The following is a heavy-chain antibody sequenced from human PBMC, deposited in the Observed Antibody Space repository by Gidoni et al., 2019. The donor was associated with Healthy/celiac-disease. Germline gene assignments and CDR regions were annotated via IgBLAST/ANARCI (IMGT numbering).Heavy chain of an antibody. V-gene: IGHV1-18*01. CDR2: ISAYNGNT. J-gene: IGHJ3*02. D-gene: IGHD2-21*02. Sequence: QVQLVQSGAEVKKPGASVKVSCKASGYTFTSYGISWVRQAPGQGLEWMGWISAYNGNTNYAQKLQGRVTMTTDTSTSTAYMELRSLRSDDTAVYYCARDRTYCGGDCYSGDAFDIWGQGTMVTVSS. CDR3: ARDRTYCGGDCYSGDAFDI. CDR1: GYTFTSYG.